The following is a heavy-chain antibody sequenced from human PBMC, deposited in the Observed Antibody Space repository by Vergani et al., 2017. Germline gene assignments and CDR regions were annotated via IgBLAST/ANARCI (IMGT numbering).Heavy chain of an antibody. Sequence: QVDLQESGPGLVKSSETLSLNCAVSGDSVGSGYYWGWIRQPPGGGLEWIGCVHRNGNTYYTSSLRSRATISRDTSKNQFSLRLTSVTAAETAVYYCARQNPYGSAHVDFWGRGVLVTVSS. J-gene: IGHJ4*02. V-gene: IGHV4-38-2*01. CDR1: GDSVGSGYY. D-gene: IGHD3-10*01. CDR3: ARQNPYGSAHVDF. CDR2: VHRNGNT.